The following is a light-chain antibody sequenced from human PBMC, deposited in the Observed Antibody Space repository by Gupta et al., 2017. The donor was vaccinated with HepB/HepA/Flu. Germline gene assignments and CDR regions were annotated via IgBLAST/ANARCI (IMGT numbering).Light chain of an antibody. CDR3: CSYADSNTFWV. CDR2: EVS. CDR1: SSDVGSYNH. V-gene: IGLV2-23*02. J-gene: IGLJ3*02. Sequence: QSALTQPASVSGSPVPSITISCTGTSSDVGSYNHVSWYQQHPGKAPKLMIYEVSKRPSGVSNRFSGSKSGNTASLTISGLQAEDEADYYCCSYADSNTFWVFGGGTKLTVL.